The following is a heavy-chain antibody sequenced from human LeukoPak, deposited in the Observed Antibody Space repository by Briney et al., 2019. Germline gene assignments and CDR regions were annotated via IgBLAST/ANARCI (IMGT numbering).Heavy chain of an antibody. D-gene: IGHD2-15*01. Sequence: SETLSLTCAAYGGSLSGYYWSWIRQPPGKGLEWIGQINRSGSTNYNPSLKSRVTISVDTSKNQFSLKLSSVTAADTAVYYCARGRCSGGSCYRYDYYGMDVWGQGTTVTVSS. CDR1: GGSLSGYY. V-gene: IGHV4-34*01. CDR3: ARGRCSGGSCYRYDYYGMDV. CDR2: INRSGST. J-gene: IGHJ6*02.